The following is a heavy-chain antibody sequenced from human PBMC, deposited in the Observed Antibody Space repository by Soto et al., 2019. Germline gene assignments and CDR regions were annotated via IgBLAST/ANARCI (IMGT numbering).Heavy chain of an antibody. D-gene: IGHD3-22*01. Sequence: VGSLRLSGASSGFTVSSYAMRLVRQARGKGLEWVSTIRANGVITYYAGSVKGRFTISSDNSKDPLYLQMKSLRVEDTAVYYCANRGEVVPTPEIFYFECWGQRTVVTVSS. CDR3: ANRGEVVPTPEIFYFEC. CDR1: GFTVSSYA. V-gene: IGHV3-23*01. J-gene: IGHJ4*02. CDR2: IRANGVIT.